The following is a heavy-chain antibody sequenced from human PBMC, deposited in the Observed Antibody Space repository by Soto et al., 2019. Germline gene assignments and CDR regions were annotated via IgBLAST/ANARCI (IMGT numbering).Heavy chain of an antibody. D-gene: IGHD6-13*01. CDR1: GFTSSNFD. CDR2: ISTGGGTT. Sequence: HPGGSLRLSCAASGFTSSNFDMSWVRQAPGKGLEWVSGISTGGGTTYYADSVKGRFTSSRDNSKNTLYLQMTSLRAEDTAVYYCATGTAAPAHWGQGTLVTVSS. V-gene: IGHV3-23*01. CDR3: ATGTAAPAH. J-gene: IGHJ1*01.